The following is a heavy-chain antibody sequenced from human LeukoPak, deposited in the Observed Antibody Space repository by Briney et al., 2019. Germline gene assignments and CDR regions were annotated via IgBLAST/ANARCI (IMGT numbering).Heavy chain of an antibody. V-gene: IGHV4-59*01. Sequence: KPSETLSLTCTVSGASISNFYWSWIRQPPGKGLEWIGEVYYSGTTKYNPSLKSRVTISVDASKYQFSLKLSSVTAADTAVYYCARALRVKFDYWGQGTLVTVSS. CDR3: ARALRVKFDY. CDR1: GASISNFY. D-gene: IGHD3-10*01. CDR2: VYYSGTT. J-gene: IGHJ4*02.